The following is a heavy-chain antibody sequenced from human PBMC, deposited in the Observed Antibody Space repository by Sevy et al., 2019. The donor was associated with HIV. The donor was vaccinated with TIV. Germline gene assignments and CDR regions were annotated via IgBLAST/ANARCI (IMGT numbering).Heavy chain of an antibody. D-gene: IGHD6-19*01. J-gene: IGHJ4*02. CDR2: IYYSGST. V-gene: IGHV4-59*01. CDR3: ARVLYSSGPVNYFDY. Sequence: GSLRLSYTVSGGSISSYYWSWIRQPPGKGLEWIGYIYYSGSTNYNPSLKSRVTISVDTSKNQFSLKLSSVTAADTAVYYCARVLYSSGPVNYFDYWGQGTLVTVSS. CDR1: GGSISSYY.